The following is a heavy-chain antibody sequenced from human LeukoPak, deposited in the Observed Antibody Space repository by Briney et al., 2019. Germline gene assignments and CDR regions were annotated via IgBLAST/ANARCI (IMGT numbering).Heavy chain of an antibody. CDR2: IYHSGST. CDR1: GGSISSSNW. J-gene: IGHJ4*02. CDR3: ARLVVVVAAYYFDY. V-gene: IGHV4-4*02. Sequence: SETLSLTCAVSGGSISSSNWWSWVRQPPGKGLEWIGEIYHSGSTNYNPSLKSRVTISVDTSKNQFSLKLSSVTAADTAVYYCARLVVVVAAYYFDYWGQGTLVTVSS. D-gene: IGHD2-15*01.